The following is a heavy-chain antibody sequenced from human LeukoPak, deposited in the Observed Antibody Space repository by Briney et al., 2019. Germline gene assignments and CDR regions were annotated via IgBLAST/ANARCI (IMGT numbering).Heavy chain of an antibody. V-gene: IGHV1-46*01. D-gene: IGHD2-15*01. Sequence: ASVKVSCKASGYTFTSHYMHWVRQAPGQGLEWMGIINPSGGRTTFAQKFQGRVTMTRDTSTSTVYMELSSLRSEDTALYYCARGLVSSGGTLDYWGRGTLVIVSS. J-gene: IGHJ4*02. CDR3: ARGLVSSGGTLDY. CDR1: GYTFTSHY. CDR2: INPSGGRT.